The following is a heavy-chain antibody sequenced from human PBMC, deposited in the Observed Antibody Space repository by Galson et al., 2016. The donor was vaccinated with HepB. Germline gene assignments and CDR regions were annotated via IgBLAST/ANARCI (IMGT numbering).Heavy chain of an antibody. D-gene: IGHD4-17*01. CDR1: GFTFSKAW. J-gene: IGHJ4*02. CDR2: IRPQRDRKTP. Sequence: SLRLSCAASGFTFSKAWFTWVRQAPGKGLEWVDRIRPQRDRKTPVYAAPVEGRFTISRDDSKNTLYLQMNSLTTEDTALYYCYGHLDYWGRGTLVTVSS. CDR3: YGHLDY. V-gene: IGHV3-15*01.